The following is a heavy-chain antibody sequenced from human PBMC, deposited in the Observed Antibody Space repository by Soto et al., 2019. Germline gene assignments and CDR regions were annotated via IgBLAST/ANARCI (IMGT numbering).Heavy chain of an antibody. Sequence: GESLKISCKGSGYSFTSYWMGRVRHMPGKGLEWMGIIYPGDSDTRYRPSFQGQVTISADKAISTAYPQWSSQKASDTAMYYCARHETHYGSGSYHPAGSQPYYYYYYGMDVCGQGTTVTVSS. CDR3: ARHETHYGSGSYHPAGSQPYYYYYYGMDV. CDR1: GYSFTSYW. CDR2: IYPGDSDT. D-gene: IGHD3-10*01. V-gene: IGHV5-51*01. J-gene: IGHJ6*02.